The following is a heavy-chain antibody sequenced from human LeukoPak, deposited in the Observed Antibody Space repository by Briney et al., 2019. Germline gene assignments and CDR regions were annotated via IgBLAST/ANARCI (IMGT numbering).Heavy chain of an antibody. J-gene: IGHJ6*03. CDR3: ARTPGSSGYYYYYYYMDV. CDR1: GGSISSGSYY. Sequence: KPSETLSLTCTVSGGSISSGSYYWSWIRQPAGKGLEWIGRIYTSGSTNYNPSLKSRVTISVDTSKDQFSLKLSSVTAADTAVYYCARTPGSSGYYYYYYYMDVWGKGTTVTVSS. D-gene: IGHD3-22*01. V-gene: IGHV4-61*02. CDR2: IYTSGST.